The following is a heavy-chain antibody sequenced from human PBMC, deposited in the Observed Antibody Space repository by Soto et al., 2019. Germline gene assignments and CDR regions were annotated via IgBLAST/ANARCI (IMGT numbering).Heavy chain of an antibody. CDR1: GDSVSSNSAA. V-gene: IGHV6-1*01. J-gene: IGHJ5*02. CDR2: TYYRSKWYN. Sequence: KQSQTLSLTCAISGDSVSSNSAAWNWIRQSPSRGLEWLGRTYYRSKWYNDYAVSVKSRITINPDTTKNQFSLQLNSVTPEDTAVYYCARSVDIVATMGWFDPWGQGTLVTVSS. CDR3: ARSVDIVATMGWFDP. D-gene: IGHD5-12*01.